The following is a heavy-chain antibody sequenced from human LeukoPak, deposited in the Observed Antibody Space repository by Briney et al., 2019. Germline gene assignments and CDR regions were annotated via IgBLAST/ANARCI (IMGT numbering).Heavy chain of an antibody. CDR3: ARGKYQLLPPAHFDY. CDR1: GGTFSSYA. D-gene: IGHD2-2*01. CDR2: VIPILGIA. V-gene: IGHV1-69*04. Sequence: ASVKVSCKASGGTFSSYAISWVRQAPGQGLEWMGRVIPILGIANYAQKFQGRVTITADKSTSTAYMELSSLRSEDTAVYYCARGKYQLLPPAHFDYWGQGTLVTVSS. J-gene: IGHJ4*02.